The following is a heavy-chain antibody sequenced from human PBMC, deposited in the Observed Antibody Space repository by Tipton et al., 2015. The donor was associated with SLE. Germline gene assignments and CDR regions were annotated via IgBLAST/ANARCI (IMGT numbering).Heavy chain of an antibody. Sequence: QSGPEVKKPGESLKISCKGSGYSFTSYWIGWVRQMPGKGLEWMGIIYPGDSDTRYSPSFQGQVTISADKSISTAYLQWSSLKASDTAMYYFARHSGAPYYYDSSGYDYWGQGTLVTVSS. D-gene: IGHD3-22*01. CDR2: IYPGDSDT. CDR3: ARHSGAPYYYDSSGYDY. J-gene: IGHJ4*02. V-gene: IGHV5-51*01. CDR1: GYSFTSYW.